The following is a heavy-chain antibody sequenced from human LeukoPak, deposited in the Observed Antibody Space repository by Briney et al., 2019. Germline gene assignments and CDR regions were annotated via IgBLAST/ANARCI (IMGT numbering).Heavy chain of an antibody. CDR1: GYTFTSYG. CDR3: ARVVGGSQRDYFDY. Sequence: ASVKVSCKASGYTFTSYGISWVRQAPGQGPEWMGWISAYNGNTNYAQKLQGRVTMTTDTSTSTAYMELRSLRSDDTAVYYCARVVGGSQRDYFDYWGQGTLVTVSS. V-gene: IGHV1-18*01. CDR2: ISAYNGNT. J-gene: IGHJ4*02. D-gene: IGHD1-26*01.